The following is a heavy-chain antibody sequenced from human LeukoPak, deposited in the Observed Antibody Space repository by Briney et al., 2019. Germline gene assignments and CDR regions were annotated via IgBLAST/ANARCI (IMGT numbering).Heavy chain of an antibody. Sequence: GASVKVSCKASGGTFSSYAISWVRQAPGQGLEWMGGIIPIFGTANYAQKFQGRVTITADESTSTAYMELSSLRSEDTAVYYCAREVGDGYNFAKKSPFDYWGQGTLVTVSS. CDR2: IIPIFGTA. J-gene: IGHJ4*02. V-gene: IGHV1-69*13. CDR3: AREVGDGYNFAKKSPFDY. D-gene: IGHD5-24*01. CDR1: GGTFSSYA.